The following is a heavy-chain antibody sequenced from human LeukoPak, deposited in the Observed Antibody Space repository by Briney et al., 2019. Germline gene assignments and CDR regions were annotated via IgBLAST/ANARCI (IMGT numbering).Heavy chain of an antibody. CDR2: IWYDGSNK. Sequence: GRSLRLSCAASGFTFSSYGMHWVRQAPGKGLEWVAVIWYDGSNKYYADSVKGRFTISRDNSKNTLYLQMNSLRAEDTAVYYCARDGSRSPRGYSGYDWGIYYYYGMDVWGQGTTVTVSS. D-gene: IGHD5-12*01. CDR3: ARDGSRSPRGYSGYDWGIYYYYGMDV. V-gene: IGHV3-33*01. CDR1: GFTFSSYG. J-gene: IGHJ6*02.